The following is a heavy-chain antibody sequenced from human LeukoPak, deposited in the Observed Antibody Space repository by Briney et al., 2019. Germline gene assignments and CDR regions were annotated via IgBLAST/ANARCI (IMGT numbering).Heavy chain of an antibody. CDR1: GFTFDDYA. J-gene: IGHJ5*01. CDR3: AKDNDPVISVAGTSWEIWFDS. CDR2: ISWDIGSI. V-gene: IGHV3-9*01. Sequence: PGGSLRLSCAPSGFTFDDYAMHWVRQAPGKCLGWVSGISWDIGSISYADSVKGRFTISRDNAKNSLYQQMNSLRTEDTAFYYCAKDNDPVISVAGTSWEIWFDSWGQGTLVTVSS. D-gene: IGHD6-19*01.